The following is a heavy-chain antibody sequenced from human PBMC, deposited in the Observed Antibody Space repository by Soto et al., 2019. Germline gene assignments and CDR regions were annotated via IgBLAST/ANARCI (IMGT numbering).Heavy chain of an antibody. D-gene: IGHD1-1*01. Sequence: PGGSLRLSCAASGFTFSSYCMHWVRQAPGKGLEWVAVISYDGSNKYYADSVKGRFTISRDNSKNTLYLQMNSRRAGDTAVYYCAKEALHGPREPSSDYWGQGTLVNVSS. V-gene: IGHV3-30*18. CDR2: ISYDGSNK. J-gene: IGHJ4*02. CDR3: AKEALHGPREPSSDY. CDR1: GFTFSSYC.